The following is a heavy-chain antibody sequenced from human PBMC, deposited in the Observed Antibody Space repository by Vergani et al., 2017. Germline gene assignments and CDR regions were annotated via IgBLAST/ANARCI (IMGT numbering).Heavy chain of an antibody. Sequence: QVKLQESGPGLLKPSQTLSLTCTVSGESLRSGSHYWSWIRQPAGKGPEWIGHIHTGGSTDLNPSFKSRVSISVDTSKSQFSLKLNSVTVADTAVYYCARSRPYCTSGSCPAIWVEGTLVTVSS. J-gene: IGHJ4*02. CDR3: ARSRPYCTSGSCPAI. D-gene: IGHD2-15*01. V-gene: IGHV4-61*02. CDR2: IHTGGST. CDR1: GESLRSGSHY.